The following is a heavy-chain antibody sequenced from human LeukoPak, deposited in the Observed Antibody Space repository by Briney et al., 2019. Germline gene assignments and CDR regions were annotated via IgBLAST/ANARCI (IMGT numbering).Heavy chain of an antibody. Sequence: SQTLSLTCTVSGGSISSGGYYWGWIRQHPGNGLEWIGSIYYSGSPYYSLSLKSRVSILVDTSKNQFSLRLSSVTAADTAVYYCARDLGGFDPWGQGALDTVSS. CDR1: GGSISSGGYY. V-gene: IGHV4-31*03. CDR2: IYYSGSP. J-gene: IGHJ5*02. CDR3: ARDLGGFDP.